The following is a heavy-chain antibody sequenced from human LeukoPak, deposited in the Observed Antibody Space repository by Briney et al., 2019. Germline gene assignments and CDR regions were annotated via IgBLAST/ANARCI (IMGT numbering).Heavy chain of an antibody. CDR1: GFAFSRNS. CDR3: AKAKGDCSRTSCYRYYFDY. J-gene: IGHJ4*02. CDR2: ISSSSSYI. D-gene: IGHD2-2*01. Sequence: GGSLRLSCAASGFAFSRNSMNWVRQAPGKGLEWVSSISSSSSYIYYTDSVKGRFTISRDNAKNSLYLQMNSLRAEDTAVYYCAKAKGDCSRTSCYRYYFDYWGQGTLVTVSS. V-gene: IGHV3-21*04.